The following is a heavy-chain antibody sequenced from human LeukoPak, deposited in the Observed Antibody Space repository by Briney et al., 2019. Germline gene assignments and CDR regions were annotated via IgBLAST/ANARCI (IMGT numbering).Heavy chain of an antibody. CDR3: ARDNIAVAGTGPGYFDY. V-gene: IGHV1-69*01. D-gene: IGHD6-19*01. CDR2: IIPIFGTA. Sequence: SVKVSCKASGGTFSSYAISWVRQAPGQGLEWMGGIIPIFGTANYAQKFQGRVTITADESTSTAYMELSSLRSEDTAVYYCARDNIAVAGTGPGYFDYWGREPWSPSPQ. J-gene: IGHJ4*02. CDR1: GGTFSSYA.